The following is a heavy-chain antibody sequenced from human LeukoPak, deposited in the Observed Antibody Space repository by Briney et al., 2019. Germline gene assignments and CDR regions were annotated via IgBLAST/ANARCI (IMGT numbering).Heavy chain of an antibody. D-gene: IGHD1-26*01. CDR1: GGSVSTGTYY. CDR3: ARDLWELQSAFDL. V-gene: IGHV4-61*01. CDR2: IYYSGST. J-gene: IGHJ3*01. Sequence: SETLSLTRTVSGGSVSTGTYYWSWIRQPPGKGLEWIAYIYYSGSTNYNPSLMSRVTISVDTSKNQFSLKLRSVTAADTAVYYCARDLWELQSAFDLWGQGTLVTVSS.